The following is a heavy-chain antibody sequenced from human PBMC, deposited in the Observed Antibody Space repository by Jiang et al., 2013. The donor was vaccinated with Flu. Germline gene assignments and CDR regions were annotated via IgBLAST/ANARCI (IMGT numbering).Heavy chain of an antibody. V-gene: IGHV4-39*01. J-gene: IGHJ5*02. D-gene: IGHD6-13*01. CDR3: ARQDPSRQQLVPRLGNWFDP. CDR1: GGSISSSSYY. Sequence: GPGLVKPSETLSLTCTVSGGSISSSSYYWGWIRQPPGKGLEWIGSIYYSGSTYYNPSLKSRVTISVDTSKNQFSLKLSSVTAADTAVYYCARQDPSRQQLVPRLGNWFDPWGQGTLVTVSS. CDR2: IYYSGST.